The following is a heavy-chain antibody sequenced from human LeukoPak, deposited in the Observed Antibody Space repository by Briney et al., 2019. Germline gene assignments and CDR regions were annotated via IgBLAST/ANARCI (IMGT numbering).Heavy chain of an antibody. J-gene: IGHJ6*02. Sequence: GGSLRLSCAASGFTFSSSAMHWVRQAPGKGLEWVAVTPYDGSNKYYADSVKGRFTISRDNSKNTLYLQMNSLRAEDTAVYYCARDLRLRGTTYGMDVWGQGTTVTVSS. CDR2: TPYDGSNK. CDR1: GFTFSSSA. D-gene: IGHD5/OR15-5a*01. V-gene: IGHV3-30*04. CDR3: ARDLRLRGTTYGMDV.